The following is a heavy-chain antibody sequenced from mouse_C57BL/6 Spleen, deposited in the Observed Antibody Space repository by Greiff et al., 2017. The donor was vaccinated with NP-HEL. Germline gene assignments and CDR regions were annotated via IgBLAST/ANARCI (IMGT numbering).Heavy chain of an antibody. CDR3: ATDYHESSWFAY. V-gene: IGHV1-76*01. D-gene: IGHD1-1*01. J-gene: IGHJ3*01. Sequence: QVQLQQSGAELVRPGASVKLSCKASGYTFTDYYINWVKQRPGQGLEWIARIYPGSGNTYYNEKFKGKATLTAEKSSSTAYMQLSSLTSEDSAVYFCATDYHESSWFAYWGQGTLVTVSA. CDR2: IYPGSGNT. CDR1: GYTFTDYY.